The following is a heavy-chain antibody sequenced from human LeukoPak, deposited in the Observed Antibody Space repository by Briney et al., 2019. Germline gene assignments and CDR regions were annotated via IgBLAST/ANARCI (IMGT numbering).Heavy chain of an antibody. D-gene: IGHD3-22*01. Sequence: SETLSLTCTVSGGSISNYYWSWIRHPAGKGLEWIGRVSTSGATNYNPSLKSRVTMSTDTSKNQFSLSLRSMTAADTAVYYCASLFFDTSGYVDQWDQGTLVTVSS. V-gene: IGHV4-4*07. CDR3: ASLFFDTSGYVDQ. J-gene: IGHJ5*02. CDR1: GGSISNYY. CDR2: VSTSGAT.